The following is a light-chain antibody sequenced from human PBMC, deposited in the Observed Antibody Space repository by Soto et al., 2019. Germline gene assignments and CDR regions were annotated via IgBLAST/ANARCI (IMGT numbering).Light chain of an antibody. V-gene: IGLV1-51*01. Sequence: QSVLTQPPSVSAAPGQKITISCSGSTSNIGSNFVSWYQQFPGTAPKLLIYDNDKRPSGIPDRFSGSMSGTSATLVITGLQTGDEADYYCSSYRSGNTLVVFGGGTKLTVL. CDR1: TSNIGSNF. CDR2: DND. J-gene: IGLJ2*01. CDR3: SSYRSGNTLVV.